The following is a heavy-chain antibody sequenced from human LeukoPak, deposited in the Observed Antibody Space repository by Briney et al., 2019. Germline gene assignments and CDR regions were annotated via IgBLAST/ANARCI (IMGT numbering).Heavy chain of an antibody. CDR3: VKYGADV. CDR1: RFTFSTYA. CDR2: ISGSDGST. Sequence: GGSLRLSCAASRFTFSTYAMSWVRQPPGKGLEWVSAISGSDGSTYYADSVKGRFTISRDNSKNTLYLQMNSLRAEDTAVHYCVKYGADVWGQGTTVTVSS. J-gene: IGHJ6*02. D-gene: IGHD3-10*01. V-gene: IGHV3-23*01.